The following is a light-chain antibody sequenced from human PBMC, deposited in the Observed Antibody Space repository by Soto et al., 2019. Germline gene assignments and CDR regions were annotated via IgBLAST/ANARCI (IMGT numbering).Light chain of an antibody. V-gene: IGKV1-39*01. CDR1: QSISSY. CDR3: QQSYSTPPFT. CDR2: AAS. Sequence: DIQMTQSPSSRSASVGDRVTITCRASQSISSYLNWYQQKPGKAPKLLIYAASSLQSGVTSRFSGSGSGTDFTLTISSLQPEDFATYYCQQSYSTPPFTFGPGTKVDIK. J-gene: IGKJ3*01.